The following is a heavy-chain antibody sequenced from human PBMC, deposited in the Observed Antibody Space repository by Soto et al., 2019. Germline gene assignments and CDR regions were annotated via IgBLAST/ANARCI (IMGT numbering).Heavy chain of an antibody. Sequence: GGSLRLSCAASGFTFSRYEMNWVRQAPGKGLEWVSYISSSGSTIYYADSVKGRFTISRDNAKNSLYLQMNSLRAEDTAVYYCARDQYYYDSSGCFDYWGQGTLVTVSS. V-gene: IGHV3-48*03. J-gene: IGHJ4*02. CDR3: ARDQYYYDSSGCFDY. CDR1: GFTFSRYE. CDR2: ISSSGSTI. D-gene: IGHD3-22*01.